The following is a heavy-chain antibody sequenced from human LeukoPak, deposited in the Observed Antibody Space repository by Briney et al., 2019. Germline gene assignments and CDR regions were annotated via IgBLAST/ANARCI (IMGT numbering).Heavy chain of an antibody. CDR1: GFTFSSYA. V-gene: IGHV3-23*01. Sequence: GGSLRLSCAASGFTFSSYATSWVRQAPGKGLEWVSAISGSGGSTYYADSVKGRFTISRDNSKNTLYLQMNSLRAEDTAVYYCAKDGDSSSSGYYYFYMDVWGKGTTVTVSS. CDR2: ISGSGGST. D-gene: IGHD6-6*01. CDR3: AKDGDSSSSGYYYFYMDV. J-gene: IGHJ6*03.